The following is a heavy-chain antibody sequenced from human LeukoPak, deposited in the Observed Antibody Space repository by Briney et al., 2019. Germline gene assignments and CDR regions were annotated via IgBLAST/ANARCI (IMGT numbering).Heavy chain of an antibody. CDR2: IKQDGSEK. Sequence: GGSLRLSCAASGFTFSSYWMSWVRQAPGKGLEWVANIKQDGSEKYYVDSVKGRFTISRDNAKNSLYLQMNSLRAEDTAVYYCANGPTKDGYHYYFDYWGQGTLVTVSS. D-gene: IGHD5-24*01. J-gene: IGHJ4*02. CDR1: GFTFSSYW. CDR3: ANGPTKDGYHYYFDY. V-gene: IGHV3-7*01.